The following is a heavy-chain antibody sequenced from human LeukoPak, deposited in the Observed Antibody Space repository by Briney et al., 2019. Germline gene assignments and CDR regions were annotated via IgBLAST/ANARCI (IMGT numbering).Heavy chain of an antibody. J-gene: IGHJ3*01. CDR2: ISGSGGST. Sequence: GGSLRLSCAASGFTFSSYAMSWVRQAPGKGLEWVSAISGSGGSTYYADSVKGRFTISRDNSKNTLYLQMNSLRAEDTAVYYCAKDQWWFGESNAFDVWGQGTVVTVSS. D-gene: IGHD3-10*01. CDR1: GFTFSSYA. CDR3: AKDQWWFGESNAFDV. V-gene: IGHV3-23*01.